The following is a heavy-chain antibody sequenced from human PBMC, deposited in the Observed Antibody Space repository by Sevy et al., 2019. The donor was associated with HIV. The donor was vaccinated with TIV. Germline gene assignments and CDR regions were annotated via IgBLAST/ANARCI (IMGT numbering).Heavy chain of an antibody. CDR1: GYTFTSYG. Sequence: ASVKVSCKASGYTFTSYGISWVRQAPGQGLEWMGWISAYNGNTNYAQNLQGRVTMTTDTSTSTAYMDLRSLRSDDTAVYYCARDNCGGDCYSPGHAFDIWGQGTMVTVSS. J-gene: IGHJ3*02. D-gene: IGHD2-21*01. CDR3: ARDNCGGDCYSPGHAFDI. V-gene: IGHV1-18*01. CDR2: ISAYNGNT.